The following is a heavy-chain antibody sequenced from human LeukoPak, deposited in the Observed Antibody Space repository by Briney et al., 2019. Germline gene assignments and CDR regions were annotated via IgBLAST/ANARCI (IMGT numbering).Heavy chain of an antibody. CDR2: IYYSGST. Sequence: SETLSLTCTVSGGSISSSSYYWGWIRQPPGKGLEWIGSIYYSGSTYYNPSLKSRVTISVDTSKNQFSLKLSSVTAADTAVYYCARLRGYSYGLVSYYYMDVWGKGTTVTVSS. CDR3: ARLRGYSYGLVSYYYMDV. V-gene: IGHV4-39*07. J-gene: IGHJ6*03. CDR1: GGSISSSSYY. D-gene: IGHD5-18*01.